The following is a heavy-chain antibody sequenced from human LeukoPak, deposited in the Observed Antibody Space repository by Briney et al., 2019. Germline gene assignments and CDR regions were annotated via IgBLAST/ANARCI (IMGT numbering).Heavy chain of an antibody. Sequence: GESLEISCQSSGYTFTNYWIGWVRQMPGKGLEWMGIIYPGDSDTRYSPSFQGQVTISADKSIGTAFLQWSSLKASDTAVYYCARLVDSSSWPDIWGQGTLVTVSS. J-gene: IGHJ4*02. CDR1: GYTFTNYW. CDR3: ARLVDSSSWPDI. CDR2: IYPGDSDT. V-gene: IGHV5-51*01. D-gene: IGHD6-13*01.